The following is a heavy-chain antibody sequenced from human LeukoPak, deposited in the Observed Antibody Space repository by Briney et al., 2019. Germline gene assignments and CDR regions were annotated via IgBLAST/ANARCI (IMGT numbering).Heavy chain of an antibody. CDR3: AKDPNGDYVGAFDF. CDR1: GFTFSIYA. CDR2: IRVGGGAS. Sequence: PGGSLRLACSASGFTFSIYALHWVRQAPGKGLEWVSTIRVGGGASNYADSVKGRFTISRDDSESTLYLLMNSLRVEDTATYYCAKDPNGDYVGAFDFWGQGTLVTVSS. J-gene: IGHJ3*01. V-gene: IGHV3-23*01. D-gene: IGHD3-16*01.